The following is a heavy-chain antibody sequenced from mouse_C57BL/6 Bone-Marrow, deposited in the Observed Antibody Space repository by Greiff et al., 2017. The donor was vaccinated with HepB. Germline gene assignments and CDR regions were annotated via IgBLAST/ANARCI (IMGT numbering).Heavy chain of an antibody. CDR2: ISDGGSYT. Sequence: EVKVVESGGGLVKPGGSLKLSCAASGFTFSSYAMSWVRQTPEKRLEWVATISDGGSYTYYPDNVKGRFTISRDNAKNNLYLQMRHLKSEDTAMYYCARDGEDWYFDVWGTGTTVTVSS. J-gene: IGHJ1*03. V-gene: IGHV5-4*01. CDR1: GFTFSSYA. CDR3: ARDGEDWYFDV.